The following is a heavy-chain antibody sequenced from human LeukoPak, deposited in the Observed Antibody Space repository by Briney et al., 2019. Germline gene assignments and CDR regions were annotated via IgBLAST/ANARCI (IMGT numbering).Heavy chain of an antibody. CDR3: ARGGNGWYFDL. J-gene: IGHJ2*01. CDR1: GASLRGSY. D-gene: IGHD1-14*01. V-gene: IGHV4-34*01. Sequence: SETLSLTCAVQGASLRGSYWSWIRQPPGRGLQWIGQIDHSGSTHSIPSLKSRVTISLDTSQSQVSLKVNSVTAADTAVYFCARGGNGWYFDLWGRGTLVTVSS. CDR2: IDHSGST.